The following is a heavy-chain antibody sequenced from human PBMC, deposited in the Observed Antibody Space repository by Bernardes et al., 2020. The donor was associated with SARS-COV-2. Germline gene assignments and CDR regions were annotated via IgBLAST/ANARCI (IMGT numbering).Heavy chain of an antibody. Sequence: GSLRISYAASGFTFSTYAMSWVRPAPGKGLEWVSSLSSSGGSTFYADSVKGRFTISRDNSKNTLYLHMNSLRADDTAVYYCTRGRVGDSSNYWGQGTLVTVSS. J-gene: IGHJ4*02. CDR2: LSSSGGST. CDR1: GFTFSTYA. D-gene: IGHD4-4*01. V-gene: IGHV3-23*01. CDR3: TRGRVGDSSNY.